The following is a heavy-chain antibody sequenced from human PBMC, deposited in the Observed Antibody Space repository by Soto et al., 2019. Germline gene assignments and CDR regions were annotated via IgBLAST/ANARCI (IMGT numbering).Heavy chain of an antibody. CDR1: GFTFGSYS. CDR3: AKDGGYSYGPYDY. V-gene: IGHV3-48*01. J-gene: IGHJ4*02. D-gene: IGHD5-18*01. CDR2: ISSSSSTI. Sequence: EVQLVESGGGLVQPGGSLRLSCAASGFTFGSYSMNWVRQAPGMGLEWVSYISSSSSTIYYADSVEGRFTISRDNAKNALDLQMNSPRAEDTAVYYCAKDGGYSYGPYDYWGQGALVTVSS.